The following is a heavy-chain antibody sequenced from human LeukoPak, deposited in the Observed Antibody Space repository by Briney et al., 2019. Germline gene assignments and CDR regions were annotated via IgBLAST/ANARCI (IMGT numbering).Heavy chain of an antibody. D-gene: IGHD3-10*01. CDR1: GGTFSSYA. CDR3: ARGYGSGEYYYYYMGV. Sequence: ASVKVSCKASGGTFSSYAISWVRQAPGQGLEWMGGIIPIFGTANYAQKFQGRVTITADKSTSTAYMELSSLRSEDTAVYYCARGYGSGEYYYYYMGVWGKGTTVTVSS. V-gene: IGHV1-69*06. J-gene: IGHJ6*03. CDR2: IIPIFGTA.